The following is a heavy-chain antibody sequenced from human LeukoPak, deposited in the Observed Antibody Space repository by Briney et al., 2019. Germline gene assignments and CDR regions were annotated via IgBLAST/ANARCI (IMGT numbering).Heavy chain of an antibody. V-gene: IGHV3-23*01. J-gene: IGHJ4*02. CDR2: ITGSGANI. CDR3: ARDEGIEGYFDY. CDR1: GFTFSNYG. Sequence: GGSLRLSCAASGFTFSNYGMTWVRQAPGKGLDWVSAITGSGANIDYAGSVRGRFTISRDSSKSTLYLQMNRLKSEDTAVYYCARDEGIEGYFDYWGQGTMVTVSS.